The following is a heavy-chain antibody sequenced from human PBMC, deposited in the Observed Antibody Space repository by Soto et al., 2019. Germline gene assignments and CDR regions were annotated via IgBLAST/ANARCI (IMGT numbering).Heavy chain of an antibody. J-gene: IGHJ4*02. D-gene: IGHD6-19*01. CDR1: GYTFTSYG. CDR3: ARGGNIAVAGTAHIDY. V-gene: IGHV1-18*01. CDR2: ISAYNGNT. Sequence: ASVKVSCKASGYTFTSYGISWVRQAPGQGLEWMGWISAYNGNTNYARKLQGRVTMTTDTSTSTAYMELRSLRSDDTAVYYCARGGNIAVAGTAHIDYWGQGTLVTVSS.